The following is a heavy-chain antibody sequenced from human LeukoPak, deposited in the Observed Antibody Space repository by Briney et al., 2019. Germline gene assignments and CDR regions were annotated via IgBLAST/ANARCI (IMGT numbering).Heavy chain of an antibody. V-gene: IGHV4-34*01. CDR3: ARAVYGSGSSSFDY. J-gene: IGHJ4*02. CDR1: GGSFSGYY. Sequence: SETLSLTCAVYGGSFSGYYWSWIRQPPGKGLEWIGEINHSGSTNYNPSLKSRVTISVDTSKNQFSLKLTSVTAADTAMYYCARAVYGSGSSSFDYWGQGTLVTVSS. CDR2: INHSGST. D-gene: IGHD3-10*01.